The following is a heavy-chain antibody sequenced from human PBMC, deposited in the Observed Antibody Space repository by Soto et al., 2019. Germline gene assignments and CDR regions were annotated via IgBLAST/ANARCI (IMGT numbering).Heavy chain of an antibody. CDR1: GGSFSGYY. J-gene: IGHJ5*02. Sequence: SETLSLTCAVYGGSFSGYYWSWIRQPPGKGLEWIGEINHSGSTNYNPSLKSRVTISVDTSKNQFSLKLSSVTAANTAVYYCARGKIAVAGKYNWFDPWGQGTLVTVSS. CDR3: ARGKIAVAGKYNWFDP. D-gene: IGHD6-19*01. V-gene: IGHV4-34*01. CDR2: INHSGST.